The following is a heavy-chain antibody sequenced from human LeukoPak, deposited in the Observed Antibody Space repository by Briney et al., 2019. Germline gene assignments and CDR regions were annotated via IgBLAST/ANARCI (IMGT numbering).Heavy chain of an antibody. CDR1: GFTFSSYW. D-gene: IGHD2-2*01. CDR3: ARAEGTVVPAAMVSLYYYYMDV. V-gene: IGHV3-7*01. J-gene: IGHJ6*03. Sequence: PGGSLRLSCAASGFTFSSYWMSWVRQAPGKGLEWVANIKQDGSEKYDVDSVKGRFTISRDNAKNSLYLQMNSLRAEDTAVYYCARAEGTVVPAAMVSLYYYYMDVWGKGTTVTVSS. CDR2: IKQDGSEK.